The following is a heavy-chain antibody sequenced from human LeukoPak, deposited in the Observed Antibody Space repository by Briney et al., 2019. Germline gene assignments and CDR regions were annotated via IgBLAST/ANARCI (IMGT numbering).Heavy chain of an antibody. CDR3: ARSKAYSGYFDY. J-gene: IGHJ4*02. CDR1: GASIGSSEYY. Sequence: SETLSLTCTVSGASIGSSEYYWSWVRQSPGKGLEWIGYVHHNGNTYYNPSLKSRVDISGDTSKNQFSLKLTSVTAADTAVYYCARSKAYSGYFDYWGQGTLVTVSS. V-gene: IGHV4-30-4*01. CDR2: VHHNGNT. D-gene: IGHD4-11*01.